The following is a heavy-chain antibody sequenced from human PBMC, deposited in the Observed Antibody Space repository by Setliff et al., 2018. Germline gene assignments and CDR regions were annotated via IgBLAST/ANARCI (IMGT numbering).Heavy chain of an antibody. J-gene: IGHJ3*02. CDR3: ATESLLRYFDLVGNPYAFDI. CDR2: FDPEDGET. V-gene: IGHV1-24*01. Sequence: ASAKVSCKVSGYTLTELSMHWVRQAPGKGLEWMGGFDPEDGETIYAQKFQGRVTMTEDTSTDTAYMELSSLRSEDTAVYYCATESLLRYFDLVGNPYAFDIWGQGTMVTVSS. CDR1: GYTLTELS. D-gene: IGHD3-9*01.